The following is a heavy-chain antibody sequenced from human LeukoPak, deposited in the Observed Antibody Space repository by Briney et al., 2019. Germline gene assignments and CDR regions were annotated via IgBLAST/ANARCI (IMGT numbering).Heavy chain of an antibody. V-gene: IGHV3-33*06. J-gene: IGHJ5*02. CDR3: AKTTGTTSNWFDP. D-gene: IGHD1-7*01. CDR2: IWYDGSNK. Sequence: GGYLRLSCAASGFTFSSYGMHWVRQAPGKGLEWVAVIWYDGSNKYYADSVKGRFTISRDNSKNTLYLQMNSLRAEDTAVYYCAKTTGTTSNWFDPWGQGTLVTVSS. CDR1: GFTFSSYG.